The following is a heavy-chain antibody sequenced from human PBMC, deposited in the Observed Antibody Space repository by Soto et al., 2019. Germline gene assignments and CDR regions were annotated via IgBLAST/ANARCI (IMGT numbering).Heavy chain of an antibody. D-gene: IGHD3-22*01. V-gene: IGHV4-31*03. Sequence: PSETLSLTCTVSGGSINSGGYYWSWIRQHPVTGLEWIGKIFYPGSTAYNPSLRSRVNIPVDTSKNQFSLKVNSVTAAGTAVYYCARNYYNGYVFGYWGQGTLVTVSS. CDR3: ARNYYNGYVFGY. J-gene: IGHJ4*02. CDR1: GGSINSGGYY. CDR2: IFYPGST.